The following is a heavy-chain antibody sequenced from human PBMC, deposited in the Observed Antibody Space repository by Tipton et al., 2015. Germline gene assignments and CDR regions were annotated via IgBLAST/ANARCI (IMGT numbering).Heavy chain of an antibody. Sequence: NWIRQPPGKGLEWIGYIYYSGSTYYNPSLKGRVTISVDTSKNQFSLKLRSVTAADTAVYYCARSDDYEDYWGQGTLVTVSS. CDR3: ARSDDYEDY. J-gene: IGHJ4*02. D-gene: IGHD4-17*01. V-gene: IGHV4-30-4*01. CDR2: IYYSGST.